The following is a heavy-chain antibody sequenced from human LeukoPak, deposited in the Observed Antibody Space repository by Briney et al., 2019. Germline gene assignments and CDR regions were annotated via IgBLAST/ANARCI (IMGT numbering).Heavy chain of an antibody. CDR3: ARPSATIIAFHI. D-gene: IGHD5-12*01. CDR2: INSDGSGT. Sequence: GESLRPSCAASGFTFSSYWMHWVRQAPGKGLVWVSRINSDGSGTSYADSVTGRFTISRDNAKNTLYLQMNTLRDEDTAVYYCARPSATIIAFHIWGQGTLVTVSS. V-gene: IGHV3-74*01. CDR1: GFTFSSYW. J-gene: IGHJ3*02.